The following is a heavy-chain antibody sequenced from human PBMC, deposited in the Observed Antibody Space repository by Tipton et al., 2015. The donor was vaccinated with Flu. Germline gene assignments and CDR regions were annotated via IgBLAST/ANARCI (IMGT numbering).Heavy chain of an antibody. CDR2: IYYSGST. CDR1: GGSISSGGYY. CDR3: ARGSLTWYSSSSPHNWFDP. J-gene: IGHJ5*02. Sequence: TLSLTCTVSGGSISSGGYYWSWIRQHPGKGLEWIGYIYYSGSTYYNPSLKSRVTISVDTSKNQFSLKLSSVTAADTAVYYCARGSLTWYSSSSPHNWFDPWGQGPLVTVSS. D-gene: IGHD6-6*01. V-gene: IGHV4-31*03.